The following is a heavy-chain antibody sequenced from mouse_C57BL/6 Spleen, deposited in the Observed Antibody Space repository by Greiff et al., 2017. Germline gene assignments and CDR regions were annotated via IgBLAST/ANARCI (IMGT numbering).Heavy chain of an antibody. Sequence: VKLVESDAELVKPGASVKISCKVSGYTFTDHTIHWMKQRPEQGLEWIGYIYPRDGSTKYNEKFKGKATLTADKSSSTAYMQLNSLTSEDSAVYFCARWEGVLRRDMDYWGQGTSVTVSS. CDR3: ARWEGVLRRDMDY. CDR2: IYPRDGST. CDR1: GYTFTDHT. V-gene: IGHV1-78*01. J-gene: IGHJ4*01. D-gene: IGHD1-1*01.